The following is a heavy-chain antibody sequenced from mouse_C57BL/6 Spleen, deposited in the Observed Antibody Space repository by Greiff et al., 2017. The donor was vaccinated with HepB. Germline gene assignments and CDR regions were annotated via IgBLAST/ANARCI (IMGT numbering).Heavy chain of an antibody. Sequence: QVHVKQPGAELVRPGSSVKLSCKASGYTFTSYWMHWVKQRPIQGLEWIGNIDPSDSETHYNQKFKDKATLTVDKSSSTAYMQLSSLTSEDSAVYYCARTPRYYGSSYFYYFDYWGQGTTLTVSS. D-gene: IGHD1-1*01. J-gene: IGHJ2*01. CDR3: ARTPRYYGSSYFYYFDY. V-gene: IGHV1-52*01. CDR1: GYTFTSYW. CDR2: IDPSDSET.